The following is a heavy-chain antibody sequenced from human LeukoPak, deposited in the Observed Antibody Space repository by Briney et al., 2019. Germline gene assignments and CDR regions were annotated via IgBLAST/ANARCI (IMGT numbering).Heavy chain of an antibody. J-gene: IGHJ5*02. CDR1: GYSFTSYW. CDR2: IDPSDSYT. Sequence: GESLKISCKGSGYSFTSYWISWVRQMPGKGLEWMGRIDPSDSYTNYSPSFQGRVTISADKSIGTAYLQWSSLKASDTAMYYCARHADYGDYERDWFDPWGQGTLVTVSS. V-gene: IGHV5-10-1*01. D-gene: IGHD4-17*01. CDR3: ARHADYGDYERDWFDP.